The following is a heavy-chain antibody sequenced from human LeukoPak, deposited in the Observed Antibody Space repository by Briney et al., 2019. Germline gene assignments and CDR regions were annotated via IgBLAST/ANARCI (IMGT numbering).Heavy chain of an antibody. Sequence: NLGESLKISCKGSGYSFTSYWIGWVHQMPGKGLEWMGIIYPGDSETIYSPSFQGQVTISADKSITTAYLQWSSLKASDTAMYYCARSGVIRGFTRLFDYWGQGTLVTVSS. D-gene: IGHD3-10*01. J-gene: IGHJ4*02. V-gene: IGHV5-51*07. CDR3: ARSGVIRGFTRLFDY. CDR2: IYPGDSET. CDR1: GYSFTSYW.